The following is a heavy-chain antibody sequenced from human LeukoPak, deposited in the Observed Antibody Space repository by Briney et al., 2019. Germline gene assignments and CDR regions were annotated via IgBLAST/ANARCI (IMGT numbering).Heavy chain of an antibody. V-gene: IGHV4-38-2*02. CDR2: IYHSGST. J-gene: IGHJ6*02. CDR3: ARDQTGYSSGWSYYYYGMDV. CDR1: GYSISSGYY. D-gene: IGHD6-19*01. Sequence: PSETLSLTCTVSGYSISSGYYWGWIRQPPGKGLEWIGSIYHSGSTYYNPSLKSRVTISVDTSKNQFSLKLSSVTAADTAVYYCARDQTGYSSGWSYYYYGMDVWGQGTTVTVSS.